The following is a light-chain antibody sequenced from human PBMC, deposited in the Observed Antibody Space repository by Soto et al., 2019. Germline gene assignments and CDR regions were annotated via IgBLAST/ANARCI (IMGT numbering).Light chain of an antibody. J-gene: IGKJ2*01. Sequence: ETVMTQSPATLSVSPGERATLSCWASPSVSSNLAWYQQIPGQAPRLLIYGASTRATGIPARFSGSGSGTEFTLTISNLQSEDFAVYYCQQYSNWPSITFGQGTKVDIK. CDR3: QQYSNWPSIT. CDR1: PSVSSN. V-gene: IGKV3-15*01. CDR2: GAS.